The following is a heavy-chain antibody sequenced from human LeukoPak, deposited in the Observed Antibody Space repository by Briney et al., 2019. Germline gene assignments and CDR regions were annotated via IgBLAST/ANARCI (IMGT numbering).Heavy chain of an antibody. J-gene: IGHJ5*02. CDR3: ASAVPFDCSSTSCYEFYNWFDP. Sequence: SETLSLTCAVYGGSFSGYYWSWIRQPPGKGLEWIGKINHSVSTNYNPSLKSRVTISVDTSKNQFSLKLSSVTAADTAVYYCASAVPFDCSSTSCYEFYNWFDPWGQGTLVTVSS. V-gene: IGHV4-34*01. CDR1: GGSFSGYY. CDR2: INHSVST. D-gene: IGHD2-2*01.